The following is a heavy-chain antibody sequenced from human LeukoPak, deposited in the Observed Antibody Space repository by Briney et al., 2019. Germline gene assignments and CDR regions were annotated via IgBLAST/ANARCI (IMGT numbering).Heavy chain of an antibody. D-gene: IGHD2-2*01. J-gene: IGHJ4*02. CDR2: ISGSGGST. Sequence: GGSLRLSCAAPGFTFSSYAMSWVRQAPGKGLEWVSAISGSGGSTYYADSVKGRFTISRDNSKNTLYLQMNSLRAEDTAVYYCAKDEDCSSTSCSHDYWGQGTLVTVSS. CDR3: AKDEDCSSTSCSHDY. CDR1: GFTFSSYA. V-gene: IGHV3-23*01.